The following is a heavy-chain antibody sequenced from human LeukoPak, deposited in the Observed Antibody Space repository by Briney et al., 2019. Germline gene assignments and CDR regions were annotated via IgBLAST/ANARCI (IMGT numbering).Heavy chain of an antibody. J-gene: IGHJ3*01. D-gene: IGHD6-6*01. V-gene: IGHV3-7*03. CDR3: ARSSYSSSSSV. Sequence: GGSLRLSCAVSGFTFSGFWMSWSRQAPGKGLEWVASINSDGSEGYYADVVKGRFIISRDNAKNSLYLQINSLRAEDTAVYYCARSSYSSSSSVWGQGTMVTVSS. CDR1: GFTFSGFW. CDR2: INSDGSEG.